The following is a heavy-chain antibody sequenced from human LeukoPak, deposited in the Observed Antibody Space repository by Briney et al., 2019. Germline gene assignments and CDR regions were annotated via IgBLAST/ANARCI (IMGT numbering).Heavy chain of an antibody. J-gene: IGHJ3*02. D-gene: IGHD3-9*01. CDR2: INPNSGGT. CDR1: GYTFTGYY. Sequence: ASVKVSCKASGYTFTGYYMHWVRQAPGQGLEWMGWINPNSGGTNYAQKFQGRVTMTRDTSISTAYMELSRLRSDDTAVYYCTRGPRLVPLDAFDIWGQGTMVTVSS. V-gene: IGHV1-2*02. CDR3: TRGPRLVPLDAFDI.